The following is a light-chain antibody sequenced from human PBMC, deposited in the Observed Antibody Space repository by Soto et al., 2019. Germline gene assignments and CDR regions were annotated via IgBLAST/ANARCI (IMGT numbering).Light chain of an antibody. J-gene: IGLJ2*01. CDR1: SSNIVAGYD. V-gene: IGLV1-40*01. CDR3: QSYGSSLSVL. CDR2: CNN. Sequence: QSVLTQPPSVSEAPGQRVTISCTGSSSNIVAGYDVHWYKQLPGTAPKLHMYCNNNRPSGVPDRFSGSKSGTSASLAITGVQAEDGADYYCQSYGSSLSVLFGGWTKLTVL.